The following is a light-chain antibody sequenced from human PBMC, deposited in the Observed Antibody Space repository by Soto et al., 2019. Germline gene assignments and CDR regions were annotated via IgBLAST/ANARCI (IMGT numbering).Light chain of an antibody. Sequence: EIVLTQSPGTLSLSPGERATLSCRASQSVSSSYLAWYQQKPGQAPRLLIYGASSRATGIPDRFSGSGSGTDFTLTVSKLEPEDFALYYRQQYGSSPGTFGQGTKVEIE. CDR2: GAS. CDR3: QQYGSSPGT. CDR1: QSVSSSY. J-gene: IGKJ1*01. V-gene: IGKV3-20*01.